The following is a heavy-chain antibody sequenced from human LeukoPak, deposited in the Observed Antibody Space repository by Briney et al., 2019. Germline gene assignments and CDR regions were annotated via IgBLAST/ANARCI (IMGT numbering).Heavy chain of an antibody. CDR3: ARVGGSYSLDY. Sequence: GGSLRLSCAASGFTFSSYAMSWVRQAPGKGLEWVSAISGSGGSTYYADSVKGRFTISRDNAKNSLYLQMNSLRAEDTAVYYCARVGGSYSLDYWGQGTLVTVSS. CDR1: GFTFSSYA. V-gene: IGHV3-23*01. CDR2: ISGSGGST. J-gene: IGHJ4*02. D-gene: IGHD1-26*01.